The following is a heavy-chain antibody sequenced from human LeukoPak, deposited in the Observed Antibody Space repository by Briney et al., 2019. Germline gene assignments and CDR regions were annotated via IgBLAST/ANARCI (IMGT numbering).Heavy chain of an antibody. Sequence: SETLSLTCIVSGGSISSGGYYWSWIRQHPGKGLEWIGYIYYSGSTYYNPSLKSRVTISVDTPKNQFSLKLSSVTAADTAVYYCARDLYGSGIWGQGTLVTVSS. V-gene: IGHV4-31*03. CDR2: IYYSGST. CDR3: ARDLYGSGI. J-gene: IGHJ4*02. CDR1: GGSISSGGYY. D-gene: IGHD3-10*01.